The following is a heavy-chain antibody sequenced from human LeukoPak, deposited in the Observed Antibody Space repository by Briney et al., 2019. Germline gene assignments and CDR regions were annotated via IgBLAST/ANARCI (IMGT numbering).Heavy chain of an antibody. CDR3: ARGSGSYAFDI. J-gene: IGHJ3*02. Sequence: GGSLRLSCAASGFTFSSYAMSWVRQAPGKGLEWVAVIWYDGSNKYYADSVKGRFTISRDNSKNTLYLQMNSLRAEDTAVYYCARGSGSYAFDIWGQGTMVTVSS. V-gene: IGHV3-33*08. CDR1: GFTFSSYA. D-gene: IGHD3-10*01. CDR2: IWYDGSNK.